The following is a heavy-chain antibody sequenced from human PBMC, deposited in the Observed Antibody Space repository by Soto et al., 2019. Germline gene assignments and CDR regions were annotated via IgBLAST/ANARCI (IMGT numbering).Heavy chain of an antibody. V-gene: IGHV1-3*01. CDR1: GYTFTSYA. Sequence: QVQLVQSGAEVKKPGASVKVSCKASGYTFTSYAMHWVRQAPGQRLEWMGWINAGNGNTKYSQKFQGRVTITRDTSASTAYMELSSVRSEDTAVYYCARGRGSGSYYNFGYWGQGTLVTVSS. D-gene: IGHD3-10*01. CDR3: ARGRGSGSYYNFGY. CDR2: INAGNGNT. J-gene: IGHJ4*02.